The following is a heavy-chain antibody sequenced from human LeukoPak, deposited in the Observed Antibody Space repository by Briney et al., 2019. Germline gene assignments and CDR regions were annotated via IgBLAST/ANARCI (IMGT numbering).Heavy chain of an antibody. V-gene: IGHV3-11*05. CDR1: GFTFSDYY. CDR2: ISSSSSYT. CDR3: ARVMGVYAFDF. Sequence: GSLRLSCAASGFTFSDYYMSWIRQAPGKGLEWVSYISSSSSYTNYADSVKGRFTISRDNAKNSLFLQMDSLRAEDTAVYYCARVMGVYAFDFWAKGQWSPSLQ. J-gene: IGHJ3*01. D-gene: IGHD2-8*01.